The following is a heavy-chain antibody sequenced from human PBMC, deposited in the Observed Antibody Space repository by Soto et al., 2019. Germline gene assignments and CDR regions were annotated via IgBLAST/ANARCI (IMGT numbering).Heavy chain of an antibody. J-gene: IGHJ4*02. D-gene: IGHD2-2*02. CDR3: TRDNCSTTSCYSEY. CDR2: VYHNGRT. CDR1: RNSSLSGYY. Sequence: SVTLSLTCGVSRNSSLSGYYWGWIRQTPWQGLEWIGTVYHNGRTYYNPSLKSRVSILIDKTKKQFSLKLNSVTATGTAVYFCTRDNCSTTSCYSEYWGQGTTVTVYS. V-gene: IGHV4-38-2*02.